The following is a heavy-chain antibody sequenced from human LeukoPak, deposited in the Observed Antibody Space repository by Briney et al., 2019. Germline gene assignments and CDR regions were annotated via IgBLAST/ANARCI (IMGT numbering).Heavy chain of an antibody. Sequence: ASVKVSCKASGYTFTSYDINWVRQATGQRLEWMGWMNPYNGNTGYAQKFEGRVIMTRDTSISTAYLELSSLTSEDMAVYYCARAAVNLHPNHYYYMDVWGKGTTVTVS. CDR2: MNPYNGNT. CDR1: GYTFTSYD. J-gene: IGHJ6*03. CDR3: ARAAVNLHPNHYYYMDV. V-gene: IGHV1-8*01.